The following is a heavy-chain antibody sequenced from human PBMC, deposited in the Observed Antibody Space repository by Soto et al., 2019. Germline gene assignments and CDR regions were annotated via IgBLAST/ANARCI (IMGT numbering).Heavy chain of an antibody. Sequence: ASVKVSCKASGYTFTSYGISCVRQAPGQGLEWMGWISAYNGNTNYAQKLQGRVTMTTDTSTSTAYMELRSLRSDDTAVYYCARDPGYCTNGVCFRGRYFAYWGQGTLVTVSS. V-gene: IGHV1-18*01. CDR3: ARDPGYCTNGVCFRGRYFAY. CDR1: GYTFTSYG. J-gene: IGHJ4*02. CDR2: ISAYNGNT. D-gene: IGHD2-8*01.